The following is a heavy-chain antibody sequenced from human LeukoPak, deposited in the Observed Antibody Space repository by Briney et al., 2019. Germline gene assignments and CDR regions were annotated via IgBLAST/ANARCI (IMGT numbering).Heavy chain of an antibody. CDR2: IKQDRSEK. D-gene: IGHD1-26*01. Sequence: PGGSLRLSCAASGFTFTNYWMSWVRQAPGKGLELVANIKQDRSEKYYVDSVKGRFTISRDNAKNSLYLRMNSLRTEDTALYYCARDLGRGTYSYWGQGTLVTVSS. J-gene: IGHJ4*02. V-gene: IGHV3-7*03. CDR1: GFTFTNYW. CDR3: ARDLGRGTYSY.